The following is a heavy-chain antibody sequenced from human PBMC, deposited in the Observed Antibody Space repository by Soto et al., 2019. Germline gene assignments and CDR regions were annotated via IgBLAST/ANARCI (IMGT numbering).Heavy chain of an antibody. D-gene: IGHD1-1*01. CDR1: GGTFSSYA. CDR2: IIPIFGTA. Sequence: SVKVSCKASGGTFSSYAISWVRQAPGQGLEWMGGIIPIFGTANYAQKFQGRVTITADESTSTAYMELSSLRSEDTAVYYCARVVPGTGKNHYYYGMDVWGQGTTVTVSS. V-gene: IGHV1-69*13. J-gene: IGHJ6*02. CDR3: ARVVPGTGKNHYYYGMDV.